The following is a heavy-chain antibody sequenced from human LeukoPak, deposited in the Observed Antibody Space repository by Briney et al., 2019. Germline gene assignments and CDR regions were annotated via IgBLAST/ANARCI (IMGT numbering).Heavy chain of an antibody. CDR3: ARARSGSYLKGGDY. Sequence: ASVKVSCKASGYTFTNYDINWVRQATGQGLEWMGWMNPNSGNTGYAQKFQGRVTITRNTSISTAYMELTSLRSEDTAVYYCARARSGSYLKGGDYWGQGTLVTVSS. V-gene: IGHV1-8*01. CDR1: GYTFTNYD. CDR2: MNPNSGNT. D-gene: IGHD1-26*01. J-gene: IGHJ4*02.